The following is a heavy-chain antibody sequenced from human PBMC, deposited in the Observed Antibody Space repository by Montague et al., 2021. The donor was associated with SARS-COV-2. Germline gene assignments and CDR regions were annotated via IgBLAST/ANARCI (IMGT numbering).Heavy chain of an antibody. CDR3: ARPFRMGMAGMPLLT. D-gene: IGHD6-19*01. Sequence: SETLSLTCAVYGGSFSGYYWSWIRQPPGKGPEWIGEMNPSGSTNYNPSLKSRVTISIDTSKNQFSLKLTSVTVADTALYYCARPFRMGMAGMPLLTWGQGTLVTVSS. CDR1: GGSFSGYY. J-gene: IGHJ5*02. V-gene: IGHV4-34*01. CDR2: MNPSGST.